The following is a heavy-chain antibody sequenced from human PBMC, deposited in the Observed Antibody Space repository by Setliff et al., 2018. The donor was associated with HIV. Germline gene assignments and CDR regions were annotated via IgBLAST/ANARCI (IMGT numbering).Heavy chain of an antibody. CDR2: ISSGSGFI. J-gene: IGHJ1*01. CDR3: ARDSGPYEDYIWGTYRPIHFQY. CDR1: GFALSDYS. Sequence: GGSLRLSCAASGFALSDYSINWVRQPPGKGLEWVSSISSGSGFIYYADSVKGRFTISRDHAKNSVFLQMDSLRAEDTAVYYCARDSGPYEDYIWGTYRPIHFQYWGRGTLVTVSS. D-gene: IGHD3-16*02. V-gene: IGHV3-21*01.